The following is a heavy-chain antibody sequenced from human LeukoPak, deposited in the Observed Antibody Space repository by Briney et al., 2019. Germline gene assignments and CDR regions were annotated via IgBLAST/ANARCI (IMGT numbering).Heavy chain of an antibody. CDR3: ARWLWSAMSNDAFDI. Sequence: GGSLRLSCAASGFTVSSNYMSWVRQAPGKGLEWVSVIYSGGSTYYADSVKGRFTISRGNSKNTLYLQMNSLRAEDTAVYYCARWLWSAMSNDAFDIWGQGTMVTVSS. CDR1: GFTVSSNY. J-gene: IGHJ3*02. D-gene: IGHD5-18*01. CDR2: IYSGGST. V-gene: IGHV3-53*01.